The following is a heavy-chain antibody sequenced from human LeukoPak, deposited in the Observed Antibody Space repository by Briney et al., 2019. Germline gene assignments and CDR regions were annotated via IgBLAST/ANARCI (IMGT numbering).Heavy chain of an antibody. J-gene: IGHJ4*02. V-gene: IGHV3-43*01. CDR3: VKDLVAASENVRGWYPMDY. CDR1: GFIFDDYA. Sequence: GGSLRLSCAASGFIFDDYAMHWVRQAPGKGLEWVSLISWNGARIHYGDSVKGRFTISRDNSKNSLYLQMNSLRTEDTALYYCVKDLVAASENVRGWYPMDYWGQGTLVTVSS. D-gene: IGHD6-19*01. CDR2: ISWNGARI.